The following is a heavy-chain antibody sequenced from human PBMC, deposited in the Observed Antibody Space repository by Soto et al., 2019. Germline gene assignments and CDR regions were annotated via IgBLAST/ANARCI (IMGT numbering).Heavy chain of an antibody. D-gene: IGHD3-10*01. CDR2: IYYSGST. V-gene: IGHV4-30-4*01. CDR1: GGSISSGDYY. J-gene: IGHJ3*02. CDR3: ARVGDYYGSGSYREAFDI. Sequence: SEILSLTCTVSGGSISSGDYYWSWIRQPPGKGLEWIGYIYYSGSTYYNPSLKSRVTISVDTSKNQFSLKLSSVTAADTAVYYCARVGDYYGSGSYREAFDIWGQGTMVTVSS.